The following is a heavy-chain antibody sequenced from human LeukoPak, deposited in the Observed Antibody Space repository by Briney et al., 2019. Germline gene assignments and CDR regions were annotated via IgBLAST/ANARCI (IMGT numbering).Heavy chain of an antibody. CDR2: TYHSGST. J-gene: IGHJ4*02. D-gene: IGHD5-18*01. Sequence: SETLSLTCAVSGGSISSSNWWTWVRQPPGMGLEWIGETYHSGSTNYNPSLQSRVTISVDKSKNQFSLNLSSVTAADTAVYYCARGSGYNYGYYFDYWGQGTLVTVSS. V-gene: IGHV4-4*02. CDR1: GGSISSSNW. CDR3: ARGSGYNYGYYFDY.